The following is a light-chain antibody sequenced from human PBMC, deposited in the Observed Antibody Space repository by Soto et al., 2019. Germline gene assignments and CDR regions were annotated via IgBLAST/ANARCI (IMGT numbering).Light chain of an antibody. CDR2: DAS. J-gene: IGKJ4*01. CDR3: QHRSNWPLT. CDR1: QSVSSY. Sequence: EIVLTQSPATLSLSPGERATLSCRASQSVSSYLAWYQQKRGQAPRLLIYDASKRATSIPARFRGSGSGTDFTLTISSLEPEDFAVYYCQHRSNWPLTFGGGTKVEIK. V-gene: IGKV3-11*01.